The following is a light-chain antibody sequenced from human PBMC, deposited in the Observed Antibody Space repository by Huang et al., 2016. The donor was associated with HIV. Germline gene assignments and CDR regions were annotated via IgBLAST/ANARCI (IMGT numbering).Light chain of an antibody. J-gene: IGKJ1*01. CDR2: GAS. CDR1: QDIYNY. V-gene: IGKV1-17*03. Sequence: DIQLTQSPSAMAASVGDRVIITCRATQDIYNYLAWFQQQPGKAPKRLFYGASSLQTGVPSRFSGSGSGTEFTLTINNLQPEDSATYFCLQHKNFHAPTFGQGTKVEIK. CDR3: LQHKNFHAPT.